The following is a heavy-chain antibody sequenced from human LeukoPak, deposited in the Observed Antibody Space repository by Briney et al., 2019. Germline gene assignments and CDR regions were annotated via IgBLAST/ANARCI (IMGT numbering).Heavy chain of an antibody. CDR3: AKDYRYYFDS. J-gene: IGHJ4*02. Sequence: GGSLRLSCAASGFTFSSYAMSWVRQAPGKGLEWVATISGGGVTTYYADSVKGRFSISSDNSKNTLYLQMNSLRAEDTAVYYCAKDYRYYFDSWGQGTLVTVSS. CDR2: ISGGGVTT. V-gene: IGHV3-23*01. CDR1: GFTFSSYA. D-gene: IGHD1-26*01.